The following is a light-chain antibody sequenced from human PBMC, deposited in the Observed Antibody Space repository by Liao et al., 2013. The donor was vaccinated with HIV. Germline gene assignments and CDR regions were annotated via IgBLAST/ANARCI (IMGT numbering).Light chain of an antibody. V-gene: IGLV3-1*01. J-gene: IGLJ2*01. Sequence: SYELTQPPSVSVSPGQTASITCSGDKLGDKYACWYQQKPGQSPVLVMYQDSKRPSGIPERFSGSNSGNTATLTISGTQALDEADYYCQAWDSSSGVVGGRT. CDR3: QAWDSSSGV. CDR2: QDS. CDR1: KLGDKY.